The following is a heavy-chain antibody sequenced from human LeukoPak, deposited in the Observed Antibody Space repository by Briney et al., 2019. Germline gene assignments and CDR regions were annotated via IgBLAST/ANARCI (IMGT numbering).Heavy chain of an antibody. J-gene: IGHJ4*02. Sequence: GRSLRLSCAASGFTFSSSGMQWVRQAPGRGLEWVAIIWYDGSNKYYADSVKGRFTISRDNSKNTLSLQMNSLRVEDTAVYYCARVRRGSSSWYYFDSWGQGALVTVSS. CDR3: ARVRRGSSSWYYFDS. D-gene: IGHD6-13*01. V-gene: IGHV3-33*01. CDR1: GFTFSSSG. CDR2: IWYDGSNK.